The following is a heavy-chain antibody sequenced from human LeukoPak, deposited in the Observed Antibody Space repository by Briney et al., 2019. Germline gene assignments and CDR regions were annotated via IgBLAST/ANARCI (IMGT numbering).Heavy chain of an antibody. CDR3: ARSTGQGGPYYFDS. Sequence: GGSLRLFCAASGFIYETYSMIWIRQARGKGLLWVASISGGSTYIYYPDAMRGRFTISRDNAKNSVFLQVNNLRGDDTAVYYCARSTGQGGPYYFDSWGQGTLVIVAS. V-gene: IGHV3-21*06. D-gene: IGHD1-1*01. J-gene: IGHJ4*02. CDR1: GFIYETYS. CDR2: ISGGSTYI.